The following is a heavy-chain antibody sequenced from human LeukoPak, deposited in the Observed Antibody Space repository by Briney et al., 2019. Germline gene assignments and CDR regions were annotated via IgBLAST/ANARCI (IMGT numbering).Heavy chain of an antibody. J-gene: IGHJ5*02. V-gene: IGHV4-34*01. Sequence: SETLSLTCAVYGGSFSGHYWSWIRRPPGKGLEWIAEINHSGITNYNPSLKSRLTISVDTSKNQFSLKLSSVTAADTAVYYCARGTSVGATPALFDPWGQGTLVTVSS. CDR3: ARGTSVGATPALFDP. CDR1: GGSFSGHY. D-gene: IGHD1-26*01. CDR2: INHSGIT.